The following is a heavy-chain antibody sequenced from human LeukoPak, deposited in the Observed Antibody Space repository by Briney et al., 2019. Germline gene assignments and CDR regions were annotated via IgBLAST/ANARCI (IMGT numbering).Heavy chain of an antibody. D-gene: IGHD6-13*01. J-gene: IGHJ6*02. CDR3: ATWGSSSSPLPTMDV. CDR2: INPSGGST. Sequence: ASVTVSCKASGYTFTNYYMHWVRQAPGQGLKWMGIINPSGGSTSYAQRFQGRVTMTRDTSTSTVYMELSSLRSEDTAVYYCATWGSSSSPLPTMDVWGQGTTVTVSS. CDR1: GYTFTNYY. V-gene: IGHV1-46*01.